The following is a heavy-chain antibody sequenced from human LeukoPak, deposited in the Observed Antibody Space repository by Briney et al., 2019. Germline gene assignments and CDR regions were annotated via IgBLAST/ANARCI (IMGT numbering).Heavy chain of an antibody. D-gene: IGHD2-15*01. CDR1: GYRFTNHW. CDR2: IYPGDSDT. Sequence: GESLKISCKGSGYRFTNHWIVWVRPMPGKGLEWMGIIYPGDSDTRYSPSFQGQVTISADKSISTAYLQWSSLKASDTAMYYCARRYGGNWFDPWGQGTLVTVSS. CDR3: ARRYGGNWFDP. V-gene: IGHV5-51*01. J-gene: IGHJ5*02.